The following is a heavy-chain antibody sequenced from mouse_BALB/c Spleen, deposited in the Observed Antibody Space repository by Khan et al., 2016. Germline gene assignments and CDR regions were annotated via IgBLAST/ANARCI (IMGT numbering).Heavy chain of an antibody. CDR3: ARHWPGAMDY. CDR2: INTFTGQP. CDR1: GYTFTNYG. Sequence: LVESGPELKKPGETVKISCKASGYTFTNYGMIWVKQAPGKDLKWMGWINTFTGQPSYADDFKGRFAFSLVTSASTVYLQINNLKNEDMATXFCARHWPGAMDYWAQGTSVTVSS. J-gene: IGHJ4*01. V-gene: IGHV9-1*02.